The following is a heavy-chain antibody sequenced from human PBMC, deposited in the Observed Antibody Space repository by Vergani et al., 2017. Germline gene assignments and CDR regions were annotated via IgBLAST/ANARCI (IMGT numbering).Heavy chain of an antibody. CDR1: GGSFTSYH. CDR3: ARVNTETNGHLYYHYYMDV. V-gene: IGHV4-34*01. CDR2: IDHTGRP. D-gene: IGHD4-11*01. Sequence: QVHLHLFGRGLFNPSVTLSLTCVVNGGSFTSYHWTWIRQSPGEGLEWVGDIDHTGRPDYNPSLKRRLTMSVDKSRNQFSLTLNSFTATDTAIYFCARVNTETNGHLYYHYYMDVWGQGTAVTVS. J-gene: IGHJ6*03.